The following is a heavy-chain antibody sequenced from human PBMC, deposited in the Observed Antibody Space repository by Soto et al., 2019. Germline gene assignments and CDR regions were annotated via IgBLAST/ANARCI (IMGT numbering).Heavy chain of an antibody. CDR2: ISYDGSNK. CDR3: ANLFGNDDAFDI. J-gene: IGHJ3*02. V-gene: IGHV3-30*18. CDR1: GFTFSSYG. Sequence: QVQLVESGGGVVQPGRSLRLSCAASGFTFSSYGMHWVRQAPGKGLEWVAVISYDGSNKYYADSVKGRFTISRDNSKNTLYLQMNSLRAEDTAVYYCANLFGNDDAFDIWGQGTIVTVSS. D-gene: IGHD3-10*02.